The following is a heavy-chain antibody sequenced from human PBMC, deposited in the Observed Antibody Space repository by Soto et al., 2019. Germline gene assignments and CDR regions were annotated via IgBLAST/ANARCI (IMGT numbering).Heavy chain of an antibody. D-gene: IGHD3-3*01. V-gene: IGHV4-39*01. CDR1: GGSISSRSHY. J-gene: IGHJ4*02. CDR2: SYHRGST. Sequence: QLQLQESGPGLVKPSETLSLTCTVSGGSISSRSHYWGWIRQSPGKHLDWIGSSYHRGSTHYNPSLQTRVTISVDTSKNQVSLKVYSVTAADTAVYYCATADGFGVVTPFFEYWGQGILVTVSS. CDR3: ATADGFGVVTPFFEY.